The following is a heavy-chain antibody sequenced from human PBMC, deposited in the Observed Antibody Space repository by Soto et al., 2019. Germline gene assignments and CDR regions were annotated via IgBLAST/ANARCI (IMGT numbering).Heavy chain of an antibody. CDR2: IKYDGSEK. CDR1: GFTFSSYW. CDR3: ASSPHKDSRPDY. J-gene: IGHJ4*02. V-gene: IGHV3-7*03. Sequence: VSGGGLVQPGGSLRLSCAASGFTFSSYWMSWVRQAPGRGLEWMANIKYDGSEKYYVDSVKGRLTISRDNAKNSLYLQMNSLRAEDTAVYYCASSPHKDSRPDYWGQGTLVTVSS. D-gene: IGHD3-22*01.